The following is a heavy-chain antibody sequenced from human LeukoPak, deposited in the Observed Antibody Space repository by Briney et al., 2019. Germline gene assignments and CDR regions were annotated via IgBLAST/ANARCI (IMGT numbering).Heavy chain of an antibody. CDR1: GFTFSHVW. V-gene: IGHV3-15*01. Sequence: GGALRLSCAASGFTFSHVWMSWVRQAPGKGLEWVGRGKTKIDGGTTDYAAPVKGRFTISRDDSKNTLYLQINSLKTEDTAVYYCTTESYCSSTSCPGTFDFWGQGTLVTVSS. CDR2: GKTKIDGGTT. J-gene: IGHJ4*02. D-gene: IGHD2-2*01. CDR3: TTESYCSSTSCPGTFDF.